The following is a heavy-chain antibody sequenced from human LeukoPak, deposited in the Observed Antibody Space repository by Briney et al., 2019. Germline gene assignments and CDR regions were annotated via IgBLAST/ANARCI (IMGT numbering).Heavy chain of an antibody. D-gene: IGHD3-22*01. CDR1: GYTFTSYD. Sequence: ASVKVSCKAAGYTFTSYDINWVRQATGQGLEWMGWMNPNNGNTGYAQKFQVRVTITRNTSISTAYMELSSLRSEDTAVYYCARAQPLDSSGYPDYYMDVWGKGTTVTVSS. CDR2: MNPNNGNT. J-gene: IGHJ6*03. CDR3: ARAQPLDSSGYPDYYMDV. V-gene: IGHV1-8*01.